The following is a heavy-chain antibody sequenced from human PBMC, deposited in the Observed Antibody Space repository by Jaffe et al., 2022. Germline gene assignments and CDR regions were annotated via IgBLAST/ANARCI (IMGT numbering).Heavy chain of an antibody. V-gene: IGHV1-3*01. CDR3: AVWRFLEWSDMGYNWFDP. D-gene: IGHD3-3*01. J-gene: IGHJ5*02. Sequence: QVQLVQSGAEVKKPGASVKVSCKASGYTFTSYAMHWVRQAPGQRLEWMGWINAGNGNTKYSQKFQGRVTITRDTSASTAYMELSSLRSEDTAVYYCAVWRFLEWSDMGYNWFDPWGQGTLVTVSS. CDR2: INAGNGNT. CDR1: GYTFTSYA.